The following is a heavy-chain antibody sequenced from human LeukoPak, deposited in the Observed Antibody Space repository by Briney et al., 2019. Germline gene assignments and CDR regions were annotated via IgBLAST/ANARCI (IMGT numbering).Heavy chain of an antibody. CDR1: GGSFSGYY. D-gene: IGHD3-10*01. CDR3: ANGSGSLFDY. V-gene: IGHV4-34*01. J-gene: IGHJ4*02. CDR2: INHSGST. Sequence: SETLSLTCAVYGGSFSGYYWSWIRQPPGKGLEWIGEINHSGSTNYNPSLKSRVIISVDTSKNQFSLKLSSVTAADTAVYYCANGSGSLFDYWGQGTLVTVSS.